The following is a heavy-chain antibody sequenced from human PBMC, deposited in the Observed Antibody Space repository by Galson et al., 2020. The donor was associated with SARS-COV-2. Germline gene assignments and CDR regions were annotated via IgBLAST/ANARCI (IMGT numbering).Heavy chain of an antibody. CDR1: GGTFSSYA. V-gene: IGHV1-69*13. J-gene: IGHJ2*01. D-gene: IGHD4-17*01. CDR2: IIPIFGTA. Sequence: SVKVSCKASGGTFSSYAISWVRQAPGQGLAWMGGIIPIFGTANYAQKFQGRVTITADESTSTAYMELSSLRAEDTAVYYCARMYGDYGSMPSQGYFDLWGRGTLVAVSS. CDR3: ARMYGDYGSMPSQGYFDL.